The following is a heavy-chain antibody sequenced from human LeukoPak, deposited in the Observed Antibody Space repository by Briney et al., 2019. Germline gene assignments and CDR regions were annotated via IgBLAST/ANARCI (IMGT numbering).Heavy chain of an antibody. CDR2: VSGYTGNT. D-gene: IGHD2-2*01. CDR1: GYTFTTYG. CDR3: ARGEVSASLYYFDF. V-gene: IGHV1-18*01. Sequence: ASVKVSCKTSGYTFTTYGVSWVRQAPGQGLEWMGWVSGYTGNTNYAERFQGRVTMTIDTSTSMVYMELTSLRSDDTAVYYCARGEVSASLYYFDFWGQGTLVTVS. J-gene: IGHJ4*02.